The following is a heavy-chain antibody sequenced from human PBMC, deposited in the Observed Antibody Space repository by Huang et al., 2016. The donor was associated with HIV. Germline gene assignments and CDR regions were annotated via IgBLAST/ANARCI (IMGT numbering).Heavy chain of an antibody. Sequence: EVLLVQSGAELKEPGESLQISCKAPGYGFSSYWIGWVLQKHGKGPEWMEIIYPRDSETKYSPSFDGQVTISADKSTRTAYMQWESLKAPDTAIYFCARQVDGFRSHFDFWGQGTLVSVSS. D-gene: IGHD5-18*01. V-gene: IGHV5-51*01. CDR2: IYPRDSET. J-gene: IGHJ4*02. CDR3: ARQVDGFRSHFDF. CDR1: GYGFSSYW.